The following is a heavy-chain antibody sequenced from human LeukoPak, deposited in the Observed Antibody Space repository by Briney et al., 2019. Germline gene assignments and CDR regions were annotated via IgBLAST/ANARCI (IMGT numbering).Heavy chain of an antibody. V-gene: IGHV4-39*07. Sequence: PSETLSLTCTVSGGSISSSSYYWGWIRQPPGKGLEWIGSIYYSGSTYYNPSLKSRVTISVDTSKNQFSLKLSSVTAADTAVYYCASGPPSGSFDYWGQGTLVTVSS. CDR2: IYYSGST. J-gene: IGHJ4*02. CDR3: ASGPPSGSFDY. CDR1: GGSISSSSYY. D-gene: IGHD1-26*01.